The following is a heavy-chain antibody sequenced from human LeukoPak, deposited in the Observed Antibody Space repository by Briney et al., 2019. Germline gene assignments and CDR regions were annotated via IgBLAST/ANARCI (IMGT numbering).Heavy chain of an antibody. V-gene: IGHV1-18*01. J-gene: IGHJ4*02. D-gene: IGHD3-22*01. CDR2: ISAYNGNT. CDR3: ARDDFYYDRKFFDY. CDR1: GYTFTSYG. Sequence: GASVKVSCKASGYTFTSYGISWVRQAPGQGLEWMGWISAYNGNTNYAQKLQGRVTMTTDTSTSTAYMELRSLRSDDTAVYYCARDDFYYDRKFFDYWGQGTLVTVSS.